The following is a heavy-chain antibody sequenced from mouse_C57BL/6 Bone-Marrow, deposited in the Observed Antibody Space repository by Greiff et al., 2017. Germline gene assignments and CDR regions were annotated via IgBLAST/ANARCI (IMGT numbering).Heavy chain of an antibody. CDR2: ISSGGSYT. Sequence: EVQLQESGGDLVKPGGSLKLSCAASGFTFSSYGMSWVRQTPDKRLEWVATISSGGSYTYYPDSVKGRFTISRDNAKNTLYLQMSSLKSEDTAMYYCARPLGAWFAYWGQGTLGTVSA. J-gene: IGHJ3*01. CDR1: GFTFSSYG. CDR3: ARPLGAWFAY. V-gene: IGHV5-6*01.